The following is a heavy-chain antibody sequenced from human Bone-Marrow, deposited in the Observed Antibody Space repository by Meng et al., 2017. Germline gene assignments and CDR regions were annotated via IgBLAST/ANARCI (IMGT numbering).Heavy chain of an antibody. CDR2: IYHSGNT. CDR1: GDSISRSNW. D-gene: IGHD6-13*01. Sequence: QVELQESGPGLVKPSGTLSLTCAVSGDSISRSNWWSWVRQPPGKGLEWIGEIYHSGNTNYNASLKGRVTLSIDKSKNQFSLKLSSVTAADTAVYYCARKAVAGNFDYWGQGTLVTVSS. CDR3: ARKAVAGNFDY. V-gene: IGHV4-4*02. J-gene: IGHJ4*02.